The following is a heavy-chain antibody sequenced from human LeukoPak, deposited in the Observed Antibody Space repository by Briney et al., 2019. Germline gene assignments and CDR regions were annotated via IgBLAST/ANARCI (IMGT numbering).Heavy chain of an antibody. CDR1: GGSISSSTYY. CDR3: ARGVSGWDDAFDI. Sequence: SETLSLTCTVSGGSISSSTYYWGWIRQPPGKGLEWIGSIYYSGSTYYNPSLKSRVTISVDTSKNQFSLKLTSVTAADTAVYYCARGVSGWDDAFDIXXQGTMVTVSS. J-gene: IGHJ3*02. CDR2: IYYSGST. D-gene: IGHD6-19*01. V-gene: IGHV4-39*07.